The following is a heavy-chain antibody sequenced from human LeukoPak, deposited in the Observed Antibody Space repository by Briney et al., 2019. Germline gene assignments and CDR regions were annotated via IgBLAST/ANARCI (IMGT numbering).Heavy chain of an antibody. V-gene: IGHV3-9*01. J-gene: IGHJ3*02. CDR2: ISWNSGSI. CDR1: GFTFDDYA. Sequence: PGGSLRLSCAASGFTFDDYAMHWVRQAPGKGLEWVSGISWNSGSIGYADSVKGRFTISRDNAKNSLYLQMNSLRAEDTAVYYCARDSVGYCSGGSCYDAFDIWGQGTMVTVSS. D-gene: IGHD2-15*01. CDR3: ARDSVGYCSGGSCYDAFDI.